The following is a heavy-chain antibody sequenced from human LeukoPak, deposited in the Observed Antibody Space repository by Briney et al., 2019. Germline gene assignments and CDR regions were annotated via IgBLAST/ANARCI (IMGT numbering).Heavy chain of an antibody. V-gene: IGHV1-2*02. D-gene: IGHD3-22*01. CDR1: GYTFTSYY. CDR2: IIPNSGGT. Sequence: ASVKVSCKASGYTFTSYYMHWVRQAPGQGLEWMGWIIPNSGGTNYAQKFQGRVTMTRDTSISTAYMELSRLRSDDTAVYYCARDSKYYYDSSGYEIDYWGQGTLVTVSS. J-gene: IGHJ4*02. CDR3: ARDSKYYYDSSGYEIDY.